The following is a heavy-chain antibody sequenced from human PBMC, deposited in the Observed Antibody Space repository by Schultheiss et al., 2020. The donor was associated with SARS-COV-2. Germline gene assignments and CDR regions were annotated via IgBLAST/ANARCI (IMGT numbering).Heavy chain of an antibody. D-gene: IGHD6-25*01. J-gene: IGHJ6*02. V-gene: IGHV4-30-2*01. Sequence: SQTLSLTCTVSGGSISRGGYSWSWIRQPPGKGLEWIGYIYHSGSTYYNPSLKSRVTISVDRSKNQFSLKLSSVTAADTAVYYCARSARNDYYYGMDVWGQGTTVTVSS. CDR2: IYHSGST. CDR3: ARSARNDYYYGMDV. CDR1: GGSISRGGYS.